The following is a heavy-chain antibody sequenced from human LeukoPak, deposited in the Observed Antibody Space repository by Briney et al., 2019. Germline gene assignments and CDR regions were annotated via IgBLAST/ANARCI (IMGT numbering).Heavy chain of an antibody. V-gene: IGHV1-8*01. CDR2: MNPNSGNT. Sequence: ASVKVSCKASGYTFTSYDINWVRQATGQGLEWMGWMNPNSGNTGYAQKFQGRVTMTRNTSISTAYMELSSLRSEDTAVYYCARAPRARPGAFDIWGQGTMVTVSS. D-gene: IGHD3-10*01. CDR1: GYTFTSYD. J-gene: IGHJ3*02. CDR3: ARAPRARPGAFDI.